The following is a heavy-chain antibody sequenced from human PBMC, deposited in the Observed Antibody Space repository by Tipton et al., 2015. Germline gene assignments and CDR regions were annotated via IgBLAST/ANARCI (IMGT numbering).Heavy chain of an antibody. CDR1: GFTLNRYA. J-gene: IGHJ4*02. D-gene: IGHD3-22*01. Sequence: GSLRLSCSAAGFTLNRYAMNWVRQAPGKGLEYVSAISSNGYNTYYADSVKGRFTISRDNSKNTLYLQMSSLRAEDTAVYYCVKDGYYYDNSGYSPLDYWGQGTLVTVSS. CDR3: VKDGYYYDNSGYSPLDY. CDR2: ISSNGYNT. V-gene: IGHV3-64D*08.